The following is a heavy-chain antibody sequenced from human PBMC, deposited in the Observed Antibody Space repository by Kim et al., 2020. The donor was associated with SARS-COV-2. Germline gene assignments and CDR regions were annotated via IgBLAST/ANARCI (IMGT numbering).Heavy chain of an antibody. CDR1: GGSISSYY. CDR2: IYYSGST. V-gene: IGHV4-59*13. D-gene: IGHD1-26*01. Sequence: SETLSLTCTVSGGSISSYYWSWIRQPPGKGLEWIGYIYYSGSTNYNPSPRSRVTISEDTSKNQFSLKLSSVTAADTAVYYCARVEGAGEDWYFDLWGRGTLVTVSS. CDR3: ARVEGAGEDWYFDL. J-gene: IGHJ2*01.